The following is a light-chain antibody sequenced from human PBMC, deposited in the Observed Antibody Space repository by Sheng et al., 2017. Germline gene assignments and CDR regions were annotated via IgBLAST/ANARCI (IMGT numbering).Light chain of an antibody. CDR2: GAD. CDR3: QQSYSTPIT. CDR1: EPINYY. V-gene: IGKV1-39*01. Sequence: DIQMTQSPSSLSASVGDRVTLTCRASEPINYYLNWYQHRPGKAPNLLIYGADTLQSGVPPRFSGGGSGTTYTLTISSLQPEDFATYYCQQSYSTPITFGQGTRLEIK. J-gene: IGKJ5*01.